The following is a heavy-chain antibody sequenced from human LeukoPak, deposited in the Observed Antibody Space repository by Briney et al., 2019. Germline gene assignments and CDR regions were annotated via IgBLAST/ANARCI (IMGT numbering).Heavy chain of an antibody. V-gene: IGHV1-69*13. Sequence: SVKVSCKASGGTFSSYAISWVRQAPGQGLEWMGGIIPIFGTANYAQKFQGRVTITADESTSTAYMELSSLRSEDTAVYYCARRSAYDFWSGYSYYYDYWGQGTLVTVSS. J-gene: IGHJ4*02. D-gene: IGHD3-3*01. CDR1: GGTFSSYA. CDR3: ARRSAYDFWSGYSYYYDY. CDR2: IIPIFGTA.